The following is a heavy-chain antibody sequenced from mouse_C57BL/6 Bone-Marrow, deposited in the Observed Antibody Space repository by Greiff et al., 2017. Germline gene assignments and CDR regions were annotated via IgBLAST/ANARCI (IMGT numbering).Heavy chain of an antibody. Sequence: EVQLQQSGAELVRPGASVKLSCTASGFNFKDDYMHWVKQRPEQGLEWIGWIDPENGDTEYASKFQGKATITADTSSNTAYLRLSSLTSEDPAVYYCTNYYGSRYYFDYWGQGTTLTVSS. J-gene: IGHJ2*01. CDR1: GFNFKDDY. D-gene: IGHD1-1*01. V-gene: IGHV14-4*01. CDR2: IDPENGDT. CDR3: TNYYGSRYYFDY.